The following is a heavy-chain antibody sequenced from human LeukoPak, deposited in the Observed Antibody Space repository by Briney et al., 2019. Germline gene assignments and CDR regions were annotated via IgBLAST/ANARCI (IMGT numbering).Heavy chain of an antibody. CDR2: IHSSGST. D-gene: IGHD6-13*01. V-gene: IGHV4-4*07. CDR3: ARGSGIAAAGTHDY. Sequence: SETLSLTCTVSGGSINNYYWSWIRQPAGRGLEWIGRIHSSGSTNYDPTLKSRVTMSVDTSKNEFSLKLSSVTAADTAVYYCARGSGIAAAGTHDYWGQGTLVTVSS. CDR1: GGSINNYY. J-gene: IGHJ4*02.